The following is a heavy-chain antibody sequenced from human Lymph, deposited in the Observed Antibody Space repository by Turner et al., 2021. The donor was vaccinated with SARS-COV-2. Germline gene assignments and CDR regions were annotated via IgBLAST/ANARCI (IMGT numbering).Heavy chain of an antibody. Sequence: QVQLVQSGAEVKKPGSSVMVSCKASGGTFSTYVISWVRQAPGQGLEWMGGIIPILGIANYAQKFQGRVTITADKSTSTAYMELSRLRSEDTAVYHCARRHSGNYDAFDIWGQGTIVTVSS. CDR3: ARRHSGNYDAFDI. J-gene: IGHJ3*02. D-gene: IGHD1-26*01. CDR1: GGTFSTYV. V-gene: IGHV1-69*10. CDR2: IIPILGIA.